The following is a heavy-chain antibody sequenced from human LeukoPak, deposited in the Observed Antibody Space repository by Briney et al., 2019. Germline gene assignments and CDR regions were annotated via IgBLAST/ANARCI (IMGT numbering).Heavy chain of an antibody. D-gene: IGHD3-22*01. CDR1: GFTFSSYA. Sequence: PGGSLRLSCAASGFTFSSYAMSWVRQAPGKGLEWVSAISGSGGSTYYADSVKGRFTISRDNSKNTLYLQMNSLRAEDTAVYYCAKTRSQDSEYYYDSSGYYYAYGAWYYFDYWGQGTLVTVSS. V-gene: IGHV3-23*01. J-gene: IGHJ4*02. CDR2: ISGSGGST. CDR3: AKTRSQDSEYYYDSSGYYYAYGAWYYFDY.